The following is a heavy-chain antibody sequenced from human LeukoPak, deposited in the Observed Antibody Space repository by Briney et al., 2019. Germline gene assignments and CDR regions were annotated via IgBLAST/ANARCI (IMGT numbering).Heavy chain of an antibody. CDR2: ISGSGAST. D-gene: IGHD2-2*01. Sequence: GGSLRLSCAASGFTFSTYAMSWVRQAPGKGLEWVSGISGSGASTYYADSVKGRFTISRDNSKNTLYLQMNSLRAEDTALYYCAKGLEGVPAANYFDYWGQGALVTVSS. V-gene: IGHV3-23*01. J-gene: IGHJ4*02. CDR3: AKGLEGVPAANYFDY. CDR1: GFTFSTYA.